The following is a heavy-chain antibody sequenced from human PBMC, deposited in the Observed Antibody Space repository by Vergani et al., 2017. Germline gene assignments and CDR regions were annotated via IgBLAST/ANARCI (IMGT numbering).Heavy chain of an antibody. CDR2: IYYSGST. V-gene: IGHV4-39*07. CDR1: GGSISSSSYY. Sequence: QLQLQESGPGLVKPSETLSLTCTVSGGSISSSSYYWGWIRQPPGKGLEWIGSIYYSGSTNYNPSLKSRVTISVDTSKNQFSLKLSSVTAADTAVYYCARAGCSSTSCDTGGESGNWFDPWGQGTLVTVSS. CDR3: ARAGCSSTSCDTGGESGNWFDP. J-gene: IGHJ5*02. D-gene: IGHD2-2*02.